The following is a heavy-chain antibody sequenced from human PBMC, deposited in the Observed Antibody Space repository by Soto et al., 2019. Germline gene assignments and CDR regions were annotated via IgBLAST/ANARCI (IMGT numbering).Heavy chain of an antibody. CDR2: ISGSGGST. CDR3: AKDWAWLELPDY. CDR1: GFTFSSYA. D-gene: IGHD1-7*01. J-gene: IGHJ4*02. Sequence: GGSLRLSCAASGFTFSSYAMSWVRQAPGKGLEWVSAISGSGGSTYYADSMKGRFTISRDNSKNTLYLQMNSLRAEDTAVYYCAKDWAWLELPDYWGQGTLVTVSS. V-gene: IGHV3-23*01.